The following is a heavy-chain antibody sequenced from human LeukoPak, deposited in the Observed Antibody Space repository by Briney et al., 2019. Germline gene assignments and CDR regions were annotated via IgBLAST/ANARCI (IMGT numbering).Heavy chain of an antibody. CDR3: ARPRGFGQGIDP. V-gene: IGHV4-34*01. D-gene: IGHD3-10*01. Sequence: SETLSLTCAVYGGSFSGYYWSWIRQPPGKGLEWIGEINHSGSTNYNPSLKSRVTISVDTSKNQFSLKLSSVTAADTAVYYCARPRGFGQGIDPWGQGTLVTVSP. J-gene: IGHJ5*02. CDR1: GGSFSGYY. CDR2: INHSGST.